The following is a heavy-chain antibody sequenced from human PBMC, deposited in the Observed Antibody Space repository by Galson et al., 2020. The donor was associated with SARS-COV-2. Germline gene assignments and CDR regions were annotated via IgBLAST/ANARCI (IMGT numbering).Heavy chain of an antibody. CDR1: GFTFDDYA. V-gene: IGHV3-9*01. CDR3: AKLGNNYYDSSVDY. D-gene: IGHD3-22*01. J-gene: IGHJ4*02. Sequence: GGSLRLSCAASGFTFDDYAMHWVRQAPGKGLEWVSGISWNSGSIGYADSVKGRFTISRDNAKNSLYLQMNSLRAEDTALYYCAKLGNNYYDSSVDYWGQGTLVTVSS. CDR2: ISWNSGSI.